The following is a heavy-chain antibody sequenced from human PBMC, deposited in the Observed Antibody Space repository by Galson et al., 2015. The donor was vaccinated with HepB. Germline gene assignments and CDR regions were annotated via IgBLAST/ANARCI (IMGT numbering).Heavy chain of an antibody. D-gene: IGHD2-21*02. CDR2: ISGSGGSI. CDR3: TKGVAAIRGHFDI. J-gene: IGHJ4*02. V-gene: IGHV3-23*01. Sequence: SLRLSCAASGFTFTTYAMNWVRQAPGKGLEWVSAISGSGGSIYYADSVKGRFTISRDNSENTLYLQMNSLRGDDTAIYYCTKGVAAIRGHFDIWGQGTLVTVSS. CDR1: GFTFTTYA.